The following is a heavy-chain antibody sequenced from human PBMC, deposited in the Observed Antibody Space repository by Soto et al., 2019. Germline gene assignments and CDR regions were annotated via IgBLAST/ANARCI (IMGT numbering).Heavy chain of an antibody. D-gene: IGHD5-12*01. CDR3: ARGIVATWYFDY. Sequence: SXTLSLTCAVSGGSISSGGYSWSWIRQPPGKGLEWIGYIYHSGSTYYNPSLKSRVTISVDRSKNQFSLKLSSVTAADTAVYYCARGIVATWYFDYWGQGTLVTVSS. CDR2: IYHSGST. V-gene: IGHV4-30-2*01. J-gene: IGHJ4*02. CDR1: GGSISSGGYS.